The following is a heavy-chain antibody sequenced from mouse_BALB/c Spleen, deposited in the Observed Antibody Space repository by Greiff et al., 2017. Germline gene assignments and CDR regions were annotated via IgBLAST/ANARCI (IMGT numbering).Heavy chain of an antibody. J-gene: IGHJ2*01. CDR3: ARGYGNYYYCDY. V-gene: IGHV5-6-5*01. CDR1: GFTFSSYA. Sequence: EVKLVESGGGLVKPGGSLKLSCAASGFTFSSYAMSWVRQTPEKRLEWVASISSGGSTYYPDSVKGRFTISRDNARNILYLQMSSLRSEDTAMYYCARGYGNYYYCDYWGQGTTLTVSS. CDR2: ISSGGST. D-gene: IGHD2-1*01.